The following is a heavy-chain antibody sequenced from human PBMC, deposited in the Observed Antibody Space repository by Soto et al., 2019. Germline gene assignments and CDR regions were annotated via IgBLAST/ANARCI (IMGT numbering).Heavy chain of an antibody. CDR2: ISSSGSTI. CDR1: GFTFTDYY. V-gene: IGHV3-11*01. CDR3: ARENRPRITDI. D-gene: IGHD3-10*01. J-gene: IGHJ3*02. Sequence: QVQLVESGGGLVKPGGSLRLSCVASGFTFTDYYMSWIRQAPGKGLEWLSYISSSGSTIYYADSVKGRFTISRDNATNSLYLQLNSLRAEDTAVYYCARENRPRITDIWGQGTMVTVSS.